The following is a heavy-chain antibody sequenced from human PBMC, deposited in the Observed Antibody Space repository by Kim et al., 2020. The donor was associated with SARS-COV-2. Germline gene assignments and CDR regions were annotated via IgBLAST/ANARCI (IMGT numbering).Heavy chain of an antibody. V-gene: IGHV1-69*13. Sequence: SVKVSCKASGGTFSSYAISWVRQAPGQGLEWMGGIIPIFGTANYAQKFQGRVTITADESTSTAYMELSSLRSEDTAVYYCARDRCSGGSCYHYYYYGMDVWGQGTTVTVSS. CDR1: GGTFSSYA. CDR3: ARDRCSGGSCYHYYYYGMDV. J-gene: IGHJ6*02. CDR2: IIPIFGTA. D-gene: IGHD2-15*01.